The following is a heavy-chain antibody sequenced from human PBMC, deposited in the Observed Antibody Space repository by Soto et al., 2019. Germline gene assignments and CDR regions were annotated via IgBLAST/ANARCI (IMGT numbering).Heavy chain of an antibody. CDR3: ARLSHIATAGRNTYHSMDA. Sequence: PSETLSLTCTGSGGSINNYYWSWIRQPPGKGLEWIGYIYYSGTTNYNPSLRSRLTISVDTSKNQFSLRLSSVTAADTAVYYCARLSHIATAGRNTYHSMDAWGQGTPVTAP. J-gene: IGHJ6*02. V-gene: IGHV4-59*01. CDR2: IYYSGTT. D-gene: IGHD6-13*01. CDR1: GGSINNYY.